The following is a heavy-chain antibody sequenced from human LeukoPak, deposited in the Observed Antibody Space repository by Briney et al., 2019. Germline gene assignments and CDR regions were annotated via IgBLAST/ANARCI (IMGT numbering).Heavy chain of an antibody. V-gene: IGHV3-74*01. J-gene: IGHJ4*02. CDR3: ARAGYNWEHDY. CDR1: GFTFSSPW. Sequence: GGSLRLSCAASGFTFSSPWMYWVRQAPGKGLVWVSRIDSDGSDTTYADSVKGRFTISRDNAKNALYLQMNSLRAEDTAVYYCARAGYNWEHDYWGQGTLVTVSS. D-gene: IGHD5-24*01. CDR2: IDSDGSDT.